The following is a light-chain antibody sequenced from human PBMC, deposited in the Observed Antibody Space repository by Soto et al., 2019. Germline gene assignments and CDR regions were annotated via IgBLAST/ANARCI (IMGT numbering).Light chain of an antibody. CDR3: QQYNGT. CDR1: QSISNW. J-gene: IGKJ1*01. V-gene: IGKV1-5*03. Sequence: EIQMTQFPSTLSASVGDRVTITCRASQSISNWLAWYQQKPGKAPKLLIYKASILEGGVSPRFSGSGSGTEFTLSISSLQPDDFAPYYCQQYNGTFGQGTKVEIK. CDR2: KAS.